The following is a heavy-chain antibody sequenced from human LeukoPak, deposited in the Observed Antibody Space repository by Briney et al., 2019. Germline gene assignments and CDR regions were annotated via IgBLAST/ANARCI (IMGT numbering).Heavy chain of an antibody. D-gene: IGHD3-10*01. V-gene: IGHV3-30-3*01. CDR1: GFTFSNYA. Sequence: GGSLRLSCAASGFTFSNYAMHWVRQAPGKGLEWVAVISYDGTNKYYADSVKGRFTISRDNSKNTLYLQMNSLRAEDTAVYYCARSPSGSGSYKPDYWGQGTLVTVSS. CDR3: ARSPSGSGSYKPDY. CDR2: ISYDGTNK. J-gene: IGHJ4*02.